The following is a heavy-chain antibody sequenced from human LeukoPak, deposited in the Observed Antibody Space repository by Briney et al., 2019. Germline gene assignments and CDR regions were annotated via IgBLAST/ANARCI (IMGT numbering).Heavy chain of an antibody. CDR1: GFTFSNYW. CDR2: IKQDGSDK. Sequence: GGSLRLSCAASGFTFSNYWISWVRQAPGKGLEWVANIKQDGSDKYYVDSVKGRFTISRDNSKNTLYLQMNSLRAEDTAVYYCARGRPYYYDSSGYYIDYWGQGTLVTVSS. CDR3: ARGRPYYYDSSGYYIDY. V-gene: IGHV3-7*04. D-gene: IGHD3-22*01. J-gene: IGHJ4*02.